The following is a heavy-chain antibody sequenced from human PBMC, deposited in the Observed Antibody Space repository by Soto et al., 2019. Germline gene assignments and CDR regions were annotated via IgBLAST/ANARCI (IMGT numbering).Heavy chain of an antibody. CDR1: GGSVSSGSYY. CDR2: INYSGST. V-gene: IGHV4-61*01. J-gene: IGHJ5*02. CDR3: ARLVGYRSGRRYWFDP. D-gene: IGHD3-22*01. Sequence: PSETLSLTCTVSGGSVSSGSYYWSWIRQPPGKGLEWIGYINYSGSTNYNPSLKSRVTISVDTSKNQFSLKLSSVTAADTAVYYCARLVGYRSGRRYWFDPWGQGTLVTVSS.